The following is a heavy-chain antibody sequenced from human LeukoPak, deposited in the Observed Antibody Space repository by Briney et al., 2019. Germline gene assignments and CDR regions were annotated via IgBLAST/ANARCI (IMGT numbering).Heavy chain of an antibody. J-gene: IGHJ4*02. V-gene: IGHV4-59*01. D-gene: IGHD3-9*01. CDR2: IYYSGST. CDR1: GGSISSYY. Sequence: SETLSLTCTVSGGSISSYYWSWIRQPPGKGLEWIGYIYYSGSTNYNPSLKSRVTISVDTSKNQFSLKLSSVTAADTAVYYCARDDGLRYFDNWGQGTLVTVSS. CDR3: ARDDGLRYFDN.